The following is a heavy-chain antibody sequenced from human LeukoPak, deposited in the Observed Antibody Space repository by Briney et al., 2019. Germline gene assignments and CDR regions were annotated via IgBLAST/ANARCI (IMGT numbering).Heavy chain of an antibody. V-gene: IGHV4-39*07. D-gene: IGHD3-22*01. Sequence: PSETLSLTCSVSDGSISSSSYYWGWIRQPPGKGLEWIGSIYYSGSTYYNPSLKTRFTISADTSKDQFSLKLSSLTAADTAVYYCARDLGESSGYCYGYYGMDVSGQGTTVTVSS. CDR3: ARDLGESSGYCYGYYGMDV. CDR2: IYYSGST. CDR1: DGSISSSSYY. J-gene: IGHJ6*02.